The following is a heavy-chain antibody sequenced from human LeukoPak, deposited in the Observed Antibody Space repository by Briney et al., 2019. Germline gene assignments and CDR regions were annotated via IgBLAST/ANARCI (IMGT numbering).Heavy chain of an antibody. CDR1: GFTFSSYN. Sequence: GGSLRLSCAASGFTFSSYNMHWVRQAPGKGLEWVAVISYDGSNKYYADSVKGRFTISRDNSKNTMYLQMNSLRAEDTAVYYCARDYWWNYDYWGQGTLVTVSS. J-gene: IGHJ4*02. V-gene: IGHV3-30-3*01. CDR2: ISYDGSNK. D-gene: IGHD1-7*01. CDR3: ARDYWWNYDY.